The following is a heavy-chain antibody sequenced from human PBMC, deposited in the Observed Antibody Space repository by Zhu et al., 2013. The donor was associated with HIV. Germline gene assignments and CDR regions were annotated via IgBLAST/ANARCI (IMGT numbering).Heavy chain of an antibody. Sequence: QVQLVQSGAEMKRPGASVKVSCKASGFTFSNYLITWVRQAPGQGLEWMGWINTYNGNTNYAQKFQGRVTMTTDTSTTTAYMELTSLRSDDTAVYYCAVVVAAPPNGRDVWGQGTTVTVSS. J-gene: IGHJ6*02. CDR2: INTYNGNT. CDR3: AVVVAAPPNGRDV. D-gene: IGHD2-15*01. V-gene: IGHV1-18*01. CDR1: GFTFSNYL.